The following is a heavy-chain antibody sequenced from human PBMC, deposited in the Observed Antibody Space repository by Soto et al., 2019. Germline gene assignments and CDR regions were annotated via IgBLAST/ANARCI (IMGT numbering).Heavy chain of an antibody. CDR3: ARDPSQLRYFDWPLDY. CDR1: GGTFSSYA. CDR2: IIPIFGTA. V-gene: IGHV1-69*13. Sequence: ASVKVSCKASGGTFSSYAISWVRQAPGQGLEWMGGIIPIFGTANYAQKFQGRVTITADESTSTAYMELSSLRSEDTAVYYCARDPSQLRYFDWPLDYWGQGTLVTVS. J-gene: IGHJ4*02. D-gene: IGHD3-9*01.